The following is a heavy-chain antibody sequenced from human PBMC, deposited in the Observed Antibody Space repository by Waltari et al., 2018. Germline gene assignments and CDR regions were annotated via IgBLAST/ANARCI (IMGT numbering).Heavy chain of an antibody. J-gene: IGHJ4*02. CDR1: GDSVPSNSAA. D-gene: IGHD3-16*01. V-gene: IGHV6-1*01. CDR2: TNYRSKRYN. Sequence: QVQLQQSGPGLVKPSQTLSLTCAISGDSVPSNSAAWPWIRQFPSRGLEWLVRTNYRSKRYNDYAVSVKSRITSIPDTSKNQFSLQLNSVTREDTAVYYCARTEPGGLFNSWGQGTLVTVSS. CDR3: ARTEPGGLFNS.